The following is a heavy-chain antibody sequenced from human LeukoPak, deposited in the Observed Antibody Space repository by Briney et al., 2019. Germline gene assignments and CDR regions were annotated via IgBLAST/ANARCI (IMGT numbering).Heavy chain of an antibody. V-gene: IGHV3-7*04. CDR3: ATERGVTINWFDP. CDR2: IKQDGSEK. D-gene: IGHD4-17*01. J-gene: IGHJ5*02. Sequence: GGSLRLSCAASGFTFSSYWMSWVRQAPGKGLEWVANIKQDGSEKYYVDSVKGRFTISRDNAKNSLYLQTNSLRAEDTAVYYCATERGVTINWFDPWGQGTLVTVSS. CDR1: GFTFSSYW.